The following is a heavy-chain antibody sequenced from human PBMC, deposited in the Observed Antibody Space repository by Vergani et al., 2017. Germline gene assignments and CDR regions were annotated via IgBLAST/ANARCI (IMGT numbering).Heavy chain of an antibody. D-gene: IGHD6-19*01. V-gene: IGHV4-59*11. CDR1: FDSIRNLY. J-gene: IGHJ5*02. Sequence: QVQLQESGPGLVKSSETPSLTCSVTFDSIRNLYCNWIRQPPGQGLEWIGSIHYSENTNYNPSLKTRVTISVDTSKNQFSLTLTSVTAADTAVYYCASGTHSGQRADRWGQGILVTVTS. CDR3: ASGTHSGQRADR. CDR2: IHYSENT.